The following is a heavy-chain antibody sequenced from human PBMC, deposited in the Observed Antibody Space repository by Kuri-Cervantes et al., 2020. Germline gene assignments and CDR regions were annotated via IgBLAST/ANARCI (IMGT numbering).Heavy chain of an antibody. J-gene: IGHJ3*02. D-gene: IGHD6-13*01. CDR1: GFTFSSYG. CDR2: ISYDGSNK. CDR3: AKDSQTVAAADAFDI. Sequence: GGSLRLSCAASGFTFSSYGMHWVRQAPGKGLEWVAVISYDGSNKYYADSVKGRFTISRDNSKNTLYLQMNSLRAEDTAVYYCAKDSQTVAAADAFDIWGQGTMVTV. V-gene: IGHV3-30*18.